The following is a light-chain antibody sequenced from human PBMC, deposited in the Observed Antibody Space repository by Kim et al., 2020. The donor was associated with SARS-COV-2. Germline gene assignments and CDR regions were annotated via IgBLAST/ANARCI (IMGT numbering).Light chain of an antibody. CDR3: CSYAGSYTVV. CDR1: SSDVGGYND. J-gene: IGLJ2*01. Sequence: GHSGTISCTGTSSDVGGYNDVSWYQQHAGKAPKLMIDDVSKRPSGVPDRFSGSKSGNPASLTSSGLQAEDEADYYCCSYAGSYTVVFGGGTQLTVL. V-gene: IGLV2-11*01. CDR2: DVS.